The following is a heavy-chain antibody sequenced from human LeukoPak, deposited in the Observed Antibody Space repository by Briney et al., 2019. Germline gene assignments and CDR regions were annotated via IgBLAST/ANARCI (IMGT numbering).Heavy chain of an antibody. J-gene: IGHJ6*03. V-gene: IGHV1-18*01. Sequence: ASVKVSCKASGYTFTSYGISWVRQAPGQGLEWMGWISAYSGNTNYAQKLQGRVTMTTDTSTSTAYMELRSLRSDDTAVYYCARDGDYYDSSGYYYGYYYYYMDVWGKGTTVTISS. D-gene: IGHD3-22*01. CDR3: ARDGDYYDSSGYYYGYYYYYMDV. CDR1: GYTFTSYG. CDR2: ISAYSGNT.